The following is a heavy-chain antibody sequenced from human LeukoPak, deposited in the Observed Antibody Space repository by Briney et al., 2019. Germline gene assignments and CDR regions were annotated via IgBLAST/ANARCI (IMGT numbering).Heavy chain of an antibody. J-gene: IGHJ4*02. D-gene: IGHD2-2*01. V-gene: IGHV1-18*01. CDR3: ARVDGRYCSSTSCYAWDH. CDR1: GYTFTNHG. CDR2: ISAYNGNT. Sequence: ASVKVSCKASGYTFTNHGINWVRQAPGQGLEWMGWISAYNGNTNYAQKVRGRVTMTADTSTSTAYMELRSLRSDDTAVYYCARVDGRYCSSTSCYAWDHWGQGTLVTVSS.